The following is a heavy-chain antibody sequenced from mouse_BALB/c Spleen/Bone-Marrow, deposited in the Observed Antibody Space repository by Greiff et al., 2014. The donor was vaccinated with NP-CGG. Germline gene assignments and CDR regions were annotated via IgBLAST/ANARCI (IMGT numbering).Heavy chain of an antibody. D-gene: IGHD2-4*01. CDR2: INPSNGGT. CDR3: TRRGDYDKRVVFAY. Sequence: ESGAELVKPGASVKLSCKASGYTFTSYYMYWVKQRPGQGLEWIGGINPSNGGTNFNEKFKSKATLTVDKSSSTAYMQLSSLTSEDSAAYYCTRRGDYDKRVVFAYWGQGTLVTVSA. V-gene: IGHV1S81*02. CDR1: GYTFTSYY. J-gene: IGHJ3*01.